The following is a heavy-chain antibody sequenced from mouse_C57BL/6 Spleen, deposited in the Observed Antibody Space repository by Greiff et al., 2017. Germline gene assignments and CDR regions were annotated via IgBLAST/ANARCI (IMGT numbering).Heavy chain of an antibody. Sequence: EVQLVESGPGLVKPSQSLSLTCSVTGYSITSGYYWNWIRQFPGNKLEWMGYISYDGSNNYNPSLKNRISITRDTSKNQFFLKLNSVTTEDTATYDCARGPLYGSSYGYFDYWGQGTTLTVSS. V-gene: IGHV3-6*01. CDR2: ISYDGSN. J-gene: IGHJ2*01. D-gene: IGHD1-1*01. CDR3: ARGPLYGSSYGYFDY. CDR1: GYSITSGYY.